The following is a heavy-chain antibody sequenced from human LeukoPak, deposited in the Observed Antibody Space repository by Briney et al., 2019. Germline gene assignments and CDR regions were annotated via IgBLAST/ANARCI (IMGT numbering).Heavy chain of an antibody. J-gene: IGHJ3*02. D-gene: IGHD2-2*01. CDR2: IYYSGST. V-gene: IGHV4-59*01. CDR1: GGSISSYY. CDR3: AKNLGYCSSSSCLDAFDI. Sequence: SETLTLTCTVSGGSISSYYWSWIRQPPGKGLEWIGYIYYSGSTNYNPSLESRVTISIDTSKSQFSLRLRFVTAADTAVYYCAKNLGYCSSSSCLDAFDIWGQGTMVTVSS.